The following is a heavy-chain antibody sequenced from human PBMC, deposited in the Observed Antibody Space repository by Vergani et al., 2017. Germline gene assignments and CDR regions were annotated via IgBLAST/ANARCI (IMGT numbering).Heavy chain of an antibody. Sequence: EVQLLQSGGGVIQPGGSVRLSCAASGFTFSSYAMSWVRQAPGKGLEWVSAISGSGGSTYYADSVKGRFTISRDNSKNTLYLQMNSLRAEDTAVYYCAKGSIVGASFEDYWGQGTLVTVSS. CDR3: AKGSIVGASFEDY. CDR2: ISGSGGST. D-gene: IGHD1-26*01. V-gene: IGHV3-23*01. CDR1: GFTFSSYA. J-gene: IGHJ4*02.